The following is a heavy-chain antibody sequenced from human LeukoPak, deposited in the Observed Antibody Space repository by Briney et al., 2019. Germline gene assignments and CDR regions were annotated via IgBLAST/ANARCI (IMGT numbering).Heavy chain of an antibody. CDR1: GGSISNSY. V-gene: IGHV4-4*07. D-gene: IGHD6-19*01. CDR3: GRESGSVAGTVEV. CDR2: INRSGIT. J-gene: IGHJ4*02. Sequence: SETLSLTCTVSGGSISNSYWGWIRQPAGSGLEWIGRINRSGITKYNPSLGSRVTMSVDPSKNQLFLTLRSVTAADTALYYCGRESGSVAGTVEVWGQGILVTVS.